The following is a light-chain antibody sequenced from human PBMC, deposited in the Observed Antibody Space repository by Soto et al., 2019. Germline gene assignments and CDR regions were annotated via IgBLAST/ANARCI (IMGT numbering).Light chain of an antibody. Sequence: QSALTQPASVSGSPGQTITISCTGTISDVGGYNYVSWYQQHPGKAPKLMIYDVSNRPSGVSNRFSGSKSANTASLTISGLQAEDEADYYCSSYTSISTLDVVFGGGTKLTVL. CDR1: ISDVGGYNY. J-gene: IGLJ2*01. CDR2: DVS. V-gene: IGLV2-14*01. CDR3: SSYTSISTLDVV.